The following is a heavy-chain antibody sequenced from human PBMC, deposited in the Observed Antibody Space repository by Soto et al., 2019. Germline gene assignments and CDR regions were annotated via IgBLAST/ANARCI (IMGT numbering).Heavy chain of an antibody. J-gene: IGHJ4*02. CDR3: VRSKGGYSYGTPFDY. CDR2: ISWNSGNI. Sequence: GGSLRLSCSASGFTFDDYAMHWVRQVLGKGLEWVSSISWNSGNIGYADSVKGRFTTSRDNAKNSLYLQMNSLRPEDTALYYCVRSKGGYSYGTPFDYWGQGTLVTVSS. V-gene: IGHV3-9*01. CDR1: GFTFDDYA. D-gene: IGHD5-18*01.